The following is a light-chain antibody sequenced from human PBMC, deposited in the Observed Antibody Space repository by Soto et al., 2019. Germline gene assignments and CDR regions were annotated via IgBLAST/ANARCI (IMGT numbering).Light chain of an antibody. V-gene: IGLV2-18*01. J-gene: IGLJ1*01. CDR2: EAR. CDR1: STDFVSYNR. CDR3: SLYTSENTYV. Sequence: QSVLTQPHSVSGSRGQSVTISWTGTSTDFVSYNRVSWYQQPPGTAPKPIIYEARNRPSGVPDRFSGSKSGNTASLTISGLQAADEADYYCSLYTSENTYVFGTGTKVTVL.